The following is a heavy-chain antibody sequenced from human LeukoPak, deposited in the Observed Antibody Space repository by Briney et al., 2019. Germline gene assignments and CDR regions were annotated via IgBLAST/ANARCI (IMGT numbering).Heavy chain of an antibody. Sequence: GGSLRLSCAASGFTFSSYAMHWIRQAPGKGLEYVSAISKNGDSTFHAISVKGRFTISRDNSKNTLYLQMGSLRPEDMAVYYCARMDYSDQFFQHWGQGTLVTVSS. J-gene: IGHJ1*01. V-gene: IGHV3-64*01. D-gene: IGHD4-17*01. CDR1: GFTFSSYA. CDR3: ARMDYSDQFFQH. CDR2: ISKNGDST.